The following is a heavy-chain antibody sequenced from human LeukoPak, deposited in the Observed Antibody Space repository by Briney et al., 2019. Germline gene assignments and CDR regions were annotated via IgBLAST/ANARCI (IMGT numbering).Heavy chain of an antibody. Sequence: GGSLRLSCAASGFTFSSYAMQWVRQAPGKGLEWVAVISYDGSNKYYADSVKGRFTISRDNAKNSLYLQMNSLRAEDTAVYYCARVTNWNDGDVWFDPWGQGTLVTVSS. J-gene: IGHJ5*02. CDR3: ARVTNWNDGDVWFDP. D-gene: IGHD1-20*01. CDR2: ISYDGSNK. V-gene: IGHV3-30-3*01. CDR1: GFTFSSYA.